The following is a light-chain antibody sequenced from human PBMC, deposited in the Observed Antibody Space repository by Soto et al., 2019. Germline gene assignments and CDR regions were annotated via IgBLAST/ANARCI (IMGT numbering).Light chain of an antibody. Sequence: QSVLTQPPSVSGAPGQRVTISCTGSSSNIGAGYDVHWYQQLPGTAPKLLIYGNSNRPSGVPDRFSGSKSGTSASLAITGLQAEDEADYYCQYYDSSLSGFVVFGGGTQLTVL. CDR3: QYYDSSLSGFVV. CDR1: SSNIGAGYD. V-gene: IGLV1-40*01. CDR2: GNS. J-gene: IGLJ2*01.